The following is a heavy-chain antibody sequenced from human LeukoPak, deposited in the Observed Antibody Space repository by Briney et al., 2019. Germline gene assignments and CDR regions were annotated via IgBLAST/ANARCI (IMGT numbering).Heavy chain of an antibody. V-gene: IGHV3-30-3*01. CDR2: ISYDGSNK. CDR3: ASSYDSSGYYRFYFDY. J-gene: IGHJ4*02. CDR1: GFTFSSYD. Sequence: PGRPLRLSCAASGFTFSSYDMHWVRQAPGKGLEWVAGISYDGSNKYYADSVKGRFTISRDNSKNTLYLQMNSLRAEDTAVYYCASSYDSSGYYRFYFDYWGQGTLVTVSS. D-gene: IGHD3-22*01.